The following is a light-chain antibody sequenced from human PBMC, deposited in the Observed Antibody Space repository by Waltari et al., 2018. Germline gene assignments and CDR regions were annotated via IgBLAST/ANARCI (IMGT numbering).Light chain of an antibody. CDR1: QNIISW. Sequence: DIQMTQSPSSLPASIGDRVTITCRASQNIISWVAWYQQKPGEAPKLLMYKASILETGVPSIFRGSGFGTQFSLTIDSLQPDDFGVYYCQHYDGSSWTFGPGTRVEVK. CDR3: QHYDGSSWT. CDR2: KAS. V-gene: IGKV1-5*03. J-gene: IGKJ1*01.